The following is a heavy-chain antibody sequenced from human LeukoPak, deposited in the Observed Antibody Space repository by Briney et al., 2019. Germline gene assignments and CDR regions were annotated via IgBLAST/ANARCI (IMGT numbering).Heavy chain of an antibody. CDR3: ARVYRDIVVVPAAMGWFDL. CDR2: IYYSGST. V-gene: IGHV4-59*01. D-gene: IGHD2-2*01. J-gene: IGHJ5*02. CDR1: GGSISSYC. Sequence: SETLSLTCTVSGGSISSYCWSWIRQPPGKGLEWIGYIYYSGSTNYNPSLKSRGTITVDTPKNQFSLKLSSVTAADTAVYYCARVYRDIVVVPAAMGWFDLWGQGTLVTVSS.